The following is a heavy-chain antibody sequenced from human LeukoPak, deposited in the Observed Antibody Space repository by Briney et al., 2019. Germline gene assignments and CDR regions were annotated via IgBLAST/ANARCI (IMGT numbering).Heavy chain of an antibody. Sequence: ASVKVSCKASGYTFTGYYMHWVRQDLRQGLQWMGWISPNSGDTEYAQKFQGRVTMTRDTSISTVYMELSSLRSDDTAVYYCARADSVPAGDYHYWYMDVWGKGTTVTVSS. CDR1: GYTFTGYY. CDR3: ARADSVPAGDYHYWYMDV. J-gene: IGHJ6*03. V-gene: IGHV1-2*02. CDR2: ISPNSGDT. D-gene: IGHD6-13*01.